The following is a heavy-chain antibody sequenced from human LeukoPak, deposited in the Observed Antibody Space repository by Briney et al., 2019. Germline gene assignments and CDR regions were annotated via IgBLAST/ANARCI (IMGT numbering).Heavy chain of an antibody. D-gene: IGHD3-9*01. CDR2: ISSSSSYI. J-gene: IGHJ3*02. CDR3: ARGRYFDWQYSADAFDI. V-gene: IGHV3-21*01. CDR1: GFTFSSYS. Sequence: GGSLRLSCAASGFTFSSYSMNWVRQAPGKGLEWVSSISSSSSYIYYADSVRGRFTISRDNAKNSLYLQMNSLRAEDTAVYYCARGRYFDWQYSADAFDIWGQGTMVTVSS.